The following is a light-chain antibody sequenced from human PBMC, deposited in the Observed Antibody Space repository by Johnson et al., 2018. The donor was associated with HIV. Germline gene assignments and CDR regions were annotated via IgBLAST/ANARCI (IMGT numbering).Light chain of an antibody. CDR1: SSNIGKNY. J-gene: IGLJ1*01. CDR3: GTWDSNLGAWG. CDR2: ENK. V-gene: IGLV1-51*02. Sequence: QSVLTQPPSVSAAPGQMVSISCSGSSSNIGKNYVSWYQQFPGTAPKLLIHENKKRPSGIPDRFSGSKSATSATLDITRLQTGDAADYYCGTWDSNLGAWGLGTGSKVTVL.